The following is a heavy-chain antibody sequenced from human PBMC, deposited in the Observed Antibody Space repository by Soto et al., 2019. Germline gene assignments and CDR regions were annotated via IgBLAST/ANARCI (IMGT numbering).Heavy chain of an antibody. CDR3: ARRRTPDY. CDR1: GGSISSYY. J-gene: IGHJ4*02. Sequence: QVQLQESCPGLVKPSETLSLTCTVSGGSISSYYWSWIRQPPGKGLEWIGYIYYSGSTNYNPSLKSRVTISVDTSKNQFSLKLSSVTAADTAVYYCARRRTPDYWGQGTLVTVSS. CDR2: IYYSGST. V-gene: IGHV4-59*01.